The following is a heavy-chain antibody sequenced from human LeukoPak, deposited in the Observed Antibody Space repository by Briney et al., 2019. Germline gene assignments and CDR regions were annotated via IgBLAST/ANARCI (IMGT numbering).Heavy chain of an antibody. Sequence: PGGSLRLSCAASGSTFSSYGMHWVRQAPGKGLEWVAFIRYDGSNKYYADSVKGRFTISRDNSKNTLYLQMNSLRDEDTAVYYCARDQSDFWSGYNPFYYYYMDVWGKGTTVTVSS. CDR2: IRYDGSNK. CDR1: GSTFSSYG. V-gene: IGHV3-30*02. CDR3: ARDQSDFWSGYNPFYYYYMDV. D-gene: IGHD3-3*01. J-gene: IGHJ6*03.